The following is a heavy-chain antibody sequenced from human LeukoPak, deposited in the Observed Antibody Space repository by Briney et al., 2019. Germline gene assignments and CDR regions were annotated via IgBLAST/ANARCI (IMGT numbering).Heavy chain of an antibody. Sequence: GASVKVSCKAFGYTFTGYYLHWVRQAPGQGLEWMGWIDPNSGGTNYAQTFQGRVTMTRDTSISTAYMELSRLRSDDTAVYYCARECRPGDCYSDYWGQGTLVTVSS. V-gene: IGHV1-2*02. CDR1: GYTFTGYY. CDR3: ARECRPGDCYSDY. D-gene: IGHD2-21*02. J-gene: IGHJ4*02. CDR2: IDPNSGGT.